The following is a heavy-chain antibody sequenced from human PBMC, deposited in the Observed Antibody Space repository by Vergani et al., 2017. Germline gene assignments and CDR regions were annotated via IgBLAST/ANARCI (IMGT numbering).Heavy chain of an antibody. D-gene: IGHD6-19*01. CDR3: ARHISSGWYEDY. V-gene: IGHV4-61*01. J-gene: IGHJ4*02. CDR1: GGSVSSGSYY. CDR2: IYYSGST. Sequence: QVQLQESGPGLVKPSETLSLTCTVSGGSVSSGSYYWSWIRQPPGKGLEWIGYIYYSGSTNYNPSLKSRVTISVDTSKNQFSLKLSSVTAADTAVYYCARHISSGWYEDYWGQGTLVTVSS.